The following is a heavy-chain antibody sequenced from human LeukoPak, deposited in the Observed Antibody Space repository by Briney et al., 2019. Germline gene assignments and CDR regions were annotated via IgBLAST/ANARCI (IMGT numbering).Heavy chain of an antibody. CDR2: IRYDGSNK. CDR1: GFTFSIYG. V-gene: IGHV3-30*02. CDR3: VKSAKGYYDSTAYYEG. Sequence: GGSLRLSCAASGFTFSIYGMHWVRQAPGKGLEWVAFIRYDGSNKYYADSVKGRFTISRDNSKNTLYLQMNSLRAEDTAVYYCVKSAKGYYDSTAYYEGWGQGTLVTVSS. D-gene: IGHD3-22*01. J-gene: IGHJ4*02.